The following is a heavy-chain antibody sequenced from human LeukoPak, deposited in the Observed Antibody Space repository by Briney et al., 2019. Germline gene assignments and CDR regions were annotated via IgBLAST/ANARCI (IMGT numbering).Heavy chain of an antibody. Sequence: EASVKVSCKAFGYTFTDHYVHWVRQAPGQGLEWMGRIIPIFGTANYAQKFQGRVTITTDESTSTAYMELSSLRSEDTAVYYCARDSTLYSYGTHFDYWGQGTLVTVSS. D-gene: IGHD5-18*01. V-gene: IGHV1-69*05. CDR1: GYTFTDHY. CDR2: IIPIFGTA. J-gene: IGHJ4*02. CDR3: ARDSTLYSYGTHFDY.